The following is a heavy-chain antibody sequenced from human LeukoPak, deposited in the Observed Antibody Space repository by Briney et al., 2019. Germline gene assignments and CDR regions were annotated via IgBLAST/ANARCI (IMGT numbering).Heavy chain of an antibody. J-gene: IGHJ6*02. CDR2: ISKSGDHT. D-gene: IGHD3-16*01. CDR3: ATSWGPDTSAFRWGRDGMDV. V-gene: IGHV3-23*01. CDR1: GLTFNNYA. Sequence: GGSLRLSCAVSGLTFNNYAMSWVRQAPGKGLEWVSAISKSGDHTYYAASAKGRFTIYRGNSKNTQYLQMNSLRAEDTAVYYCATSWGPDTSAFRWGRDGMDVWGQGTTVIVS.